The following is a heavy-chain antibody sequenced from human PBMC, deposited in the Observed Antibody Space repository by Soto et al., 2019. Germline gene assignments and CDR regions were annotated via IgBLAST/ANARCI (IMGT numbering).Heavy chain of an antibody. J-gene: IGHJ3*02. CDR2: IYYSGST. CDR3: AREKLGSRHAFDI. Sequence: SETLSLTCTVSGGSISSYYWSWIRQPPGKGLEWIGYIYYSGSTNYNPSLKSRVTISVDTSKNQFSLKLSSVTAADTAVYYCAREKLGSRHAFDIWGQGTMVTVSS. CDR1: GGSISSYY. V-gene: IGHV4-59*01. D-gene: IGHD7-27*01.